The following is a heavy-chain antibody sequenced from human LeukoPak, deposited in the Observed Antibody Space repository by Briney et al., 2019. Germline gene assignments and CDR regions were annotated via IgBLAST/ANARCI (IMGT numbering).Heavy chain of an antibody. CDR2: IWYDGSNK. D-gene: IGHD6-13*01. Sequence: PGRSLRLSCAASGFTFSSYGMHWVRQAPGKGLEWVAVIWYDGSNKYYADSVKGRFTISRDNSKNTLYLQMNSLRAEDTAVYYCAKSHHAIAAADTDVYFDYWGQGTLVTVSS. J-gene: IGHJ4*02. CDR3: AKSHHAIAAADTDVYFDY. V-gene: IGHV3-33*06. CDR1: GFTFSSYG.